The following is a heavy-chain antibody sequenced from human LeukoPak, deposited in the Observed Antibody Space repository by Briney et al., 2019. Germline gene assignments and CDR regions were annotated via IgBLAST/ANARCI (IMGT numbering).Heavy chain of an antibody. CDR3: AIPLRGGHGDAFDI. D-gene: IGHD2-15*01. V-gene: IGHV3-23*01. CDR2: ISGSGGST. Sequence: GGSLRLSCAASGFTFSSYAMSWVRQAPGKGLEWVSAISGSGGSTYYADSVKGRFTISGGNSKNTLYLQMNSLRAEDTAVYYCAIPLRGGHGDAFDIWGQGTMVTVSS. J-gene: IGHJ3*02. CDR1: GFTFSSYA.